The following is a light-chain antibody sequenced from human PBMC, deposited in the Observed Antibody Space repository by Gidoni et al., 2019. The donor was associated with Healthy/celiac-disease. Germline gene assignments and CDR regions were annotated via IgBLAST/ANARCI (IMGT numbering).Light chain of an antibody. Sequence: EIVMTQSPATLSLSPGERATVSCRASPSVSRNLAWYQQKPGQDPRLVIYGASTRATGIPARFSGSGSGTEFTLTSISLQSEDLAVYYCQHYNNWPSITFGQGTRLEIK. V-gene: IGKV3-15*01. CDR2: GAS. CDR3: QHYNNWPSIT. J-gene: IGKJ5*01. CDR1: PSVSRN.